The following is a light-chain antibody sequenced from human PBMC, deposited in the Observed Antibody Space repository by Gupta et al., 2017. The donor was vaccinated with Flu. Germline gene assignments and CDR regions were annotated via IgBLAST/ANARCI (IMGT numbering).Light chain of an antibody. CDR2: SNN. CDR1: SSHIGRNT. V-gene: IGLV1-44*01. Sequence: SVLTQPPSASRTPGQRVTISCSGSSSHIGRNTVNWYQQLPGTAPKLPIYSNNHRPSGVPDRFSGSKSGTSASLAISGLQSEDEAEYYCAAWDDSLNGQVFGTGTKVTVL. J-gene: IGLJ1*01. CDR3: AAWDDSLNGQV.